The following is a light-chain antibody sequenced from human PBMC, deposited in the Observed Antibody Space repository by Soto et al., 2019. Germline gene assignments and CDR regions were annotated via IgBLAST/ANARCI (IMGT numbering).Light chain of an antibody. V-gene: IGKV3-15*01. CDR3: QQYSKWPLA. J-gene: IGKJ4*01. Sequence: EVVLTQSPATLSVSPGEGATLSCKASQSVDSSLAWYQQKPGQAPRLLIEGASSRGTDIPARFSGSGSGTEFTLTITSLQSEDFAVYYCQQYSKWPLAFGGGTRVEIK. CDR2: GAS. CDR1: QSVDSS.